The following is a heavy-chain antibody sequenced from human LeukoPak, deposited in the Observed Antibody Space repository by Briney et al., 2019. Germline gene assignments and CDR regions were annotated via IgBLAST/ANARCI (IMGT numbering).Heavy chain of an antibody. Sequence: ASVKVSCKASGYTSTSYDINWVRQATGQGLEWMGWMNPNSGNTGYAQKFQGRVTMTRNTSISTAYMELSSLRSEDTAVYYCARGDYSSGYYYDYWGQGTLVTVSS. J-gene: IGHJ4*02. D-gene: IGHD3-22*01. CDR2: MNPNSGNT. CDR3: ARGDYSSGYYYDY. CDR1: GYTSTSYD. V-gene: IGHV1-8*01.